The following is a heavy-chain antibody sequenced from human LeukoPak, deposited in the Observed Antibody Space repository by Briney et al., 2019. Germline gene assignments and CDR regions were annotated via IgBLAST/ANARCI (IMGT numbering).Heavy chain of an antibody. CDR1: GFTFSSYA. Sequence: GGSLRLSCAASGFTFSSYAMSWVRQAPGKGLEWVSVIYSGGSTYYADSVKGRFTISRDSSKNTLYLQMNSLRAEDTAVYYCARGYCSSTSCPLNPWGQGTLVTVSS. CDR2: IYSGGST. J-gene: IGHJ5*02. V-gene: IGHV3-66*01. D-gene: IGHD2-2*01. CDR3: ARGYCSSTSCPLNP.